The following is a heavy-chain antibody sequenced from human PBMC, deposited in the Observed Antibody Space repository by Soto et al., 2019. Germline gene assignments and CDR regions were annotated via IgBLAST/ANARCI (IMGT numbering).Heavy chain of an antibody. J-gene: IGHJ4*02. Sequence: SETLSLTCAVYGGSFSGYYWSWIRQPPGKGLEWIGEINHSGSTNYNPSLKSRVTISVDTSKNQFSLKLSSVTAADTAVYYCARGFRGVTRWGQGTLVTVSS. CDR1: GGSFSGYY. V-gene: IGHV4-34*01. D-gene: IGHD3-10*01. CDR3: ARGFRGVTR. CDR2: INHSGST.